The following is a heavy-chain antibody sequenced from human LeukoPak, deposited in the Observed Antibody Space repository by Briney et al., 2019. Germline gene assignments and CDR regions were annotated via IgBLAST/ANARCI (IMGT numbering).Heavy chain of an antibody. CDR3: ARRTASYYSYFDY. V-gene: IGHV4-39*01. J-gene: IGHJ4*02. CDR1: GGSISSGSSY. Sequence: SETLSLTCTVSGGSISSGSSYWGWIRQPPGKGLEWIATIYYSGNTYYNPSLKSRLNISVDTSTDRFSLTLSSVTAADTAVYYCARRTASYYSYFDYWGQGTLVIVSS. D-gene: IGHD1-26*01. CDR2: IYYSGNT.